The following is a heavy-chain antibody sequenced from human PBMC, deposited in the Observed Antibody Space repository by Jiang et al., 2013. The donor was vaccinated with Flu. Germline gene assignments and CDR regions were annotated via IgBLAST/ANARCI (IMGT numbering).Heavy chain of an antibody. D-gene: IGHD6-13*01. CDR2: TYYRSKWYN. CDR1: GDSVSSNSAA. CDR3: ARDRWARVYSSSWTFDY. V-gene: IGHV6-1*01. Sequence: QTLSLTCAISGDSVSSNSAAWNWIRQSPSRGLEWLGRTYYRSKWYNDYAVSVKSRITINPDTSKNQFSLQLNSVTPEDTAVYYCARDRWARVYSSSWTFDYWGQGTLVTVSS. J-gene: IGHJ4*02.